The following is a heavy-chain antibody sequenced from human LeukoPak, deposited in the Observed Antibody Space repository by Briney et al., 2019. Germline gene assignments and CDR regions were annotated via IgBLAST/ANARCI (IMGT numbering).Heavy chain of an antibody. J-gene: IGHJ3*02. Sequence: GASVKVSCKASGYTFTNYDINWVRQSTGQGLEWMGWMNASSGNTGYAQKFRGRVTATRDTSINTAYMELSSLTSEDTAIYYCARYSPQRRNSFDIWGQGTVVTVS. CDR1: GYTFTNYD. CDR2: MNASSGNT. V-gene: IGHV1-8*01. CDR3: ARYSPQRRNSFDI. D-gene: IGHD2-21*01.